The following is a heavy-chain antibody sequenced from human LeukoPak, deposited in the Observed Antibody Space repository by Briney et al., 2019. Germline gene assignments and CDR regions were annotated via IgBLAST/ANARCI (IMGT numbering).Heavy chain of an antibody. CDR1: GYTFTSYD. V-gene: IGHV1-46*01. CDR3: ATSPDSIGQLDY. D-gene: IGHD3-22*01. J-gene: IGHJ4*01. CDR2: VHSSVGST. Sequence: PAASVKVSCKASGYTFTSYDINWVRQATGQGLEWMGIVHSSVGSTSYAQKFQGRVTMTRDMSTSTVYMELSNLRSDDTAVYYCATSPDSIGQLDYWGQGTLVTVSS.